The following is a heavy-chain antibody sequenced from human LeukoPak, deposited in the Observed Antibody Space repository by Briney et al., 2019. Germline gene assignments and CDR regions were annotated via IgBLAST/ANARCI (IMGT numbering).Heavy chain of an antibody. Sequence: GESLKISCKGSGYSFTSYWIGWVRQMPGKGLEWMGTIYPGDSDTRYSPSFQGQVTISADKSISTAYLQWSSLKASDTAMYYCARRIAVAGTPHHYYYMDVWGKGTTVTVSS. V-gene: IGHV5-51*01. CDR1: GYSFTSYW. CDR2: IYPGDSDT. J-gene: IGHJ6*03. D-gene: IGHD6-19*01. CDR3: ARRIAVAGTPHHYYYMDV.